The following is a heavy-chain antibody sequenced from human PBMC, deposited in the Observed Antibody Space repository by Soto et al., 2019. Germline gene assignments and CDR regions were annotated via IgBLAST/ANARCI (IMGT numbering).Heavy chain of an antibody. D-gene: IGHD3-10*01. CDR2: INQSGAT. CDR1: SGSFSKYY. V-gene: IGHV4-34*01. J-gene: IGHJ4*02. CDR3: ARGYYYASGRSFPY. Sequence: QLQQWGAGLLKPSETLSLTCAVYSGSFSKYYWNWIRQSPGKGLEWIGEINQSGATNYNPSLKSRVTISVDTSKNQFSLKLKSLTAADTAVYYCARGYYYASGRSFPYWGQGTLVTVSS.